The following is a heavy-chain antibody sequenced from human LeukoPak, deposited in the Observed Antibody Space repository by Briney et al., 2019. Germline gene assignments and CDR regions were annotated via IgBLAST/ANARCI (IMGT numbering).Heavy chain of an antibody. CDR1: GFTFSSYS. Sequence: PGGSLRLSCATSGFTFSSYSMNWVRQAPGKGLEWVSYISSSSSTIYYADSVKGRFTISRDNAKNSLYLQMNSLRAEDTAVYYCARADIVVVPAASDYWGQGTLVTVSS. CDR2: ISSSSSTI. D-gene: IGHD2-2*01. V-gene: IGHV3-48*01. CDR3: ARADIVVVPAASDY. J-gene: IGHJ4*02.